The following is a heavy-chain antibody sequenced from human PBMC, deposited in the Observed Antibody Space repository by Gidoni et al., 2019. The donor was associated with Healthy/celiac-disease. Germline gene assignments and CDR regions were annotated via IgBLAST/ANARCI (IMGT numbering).Heavy chain of an antibody. Sequence: EVQLVESGGGLVQPGGSLRLSCAASGFTVSSYAMSWVRQAPGKGLEWVSAIRGSGGSTYYADSVKGRFTISRDNSKNTLYLQMNSLRAEDTAVYYCAKDGGLFEYSSSFFDYWGQGTLVTVSS. CDR2: IRGSGGST. J-gene: IGHJ4*02. CDR1: GFTVSSYA. V-gene: IGHV3-23*04. D-gene: IGHD6-6*01. CDR3: AKDGGLFEYSSSFFDY.